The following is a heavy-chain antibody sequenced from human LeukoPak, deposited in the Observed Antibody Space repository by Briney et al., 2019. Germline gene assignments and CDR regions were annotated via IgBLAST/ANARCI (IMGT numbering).Heavy chain of an antibody. Sequence: GGSLRLSCVASGFTVSSNYMSWVRQAPGQGPEWVSVIYSGGNTNYADSVKGRFTISRDNSKNTLYLQMNNLRAEDTAVYYCARGGYTSGWYRDWGQGTLVTVSS. V-gene: IGHV3-53*01. J-gene: IGHJ4*02. CDR2: IYSGGNT. CDR3: ARGGYTSGWYRD. D-gene: IGHD6-19*01. CDR1: GFTVSSNY.